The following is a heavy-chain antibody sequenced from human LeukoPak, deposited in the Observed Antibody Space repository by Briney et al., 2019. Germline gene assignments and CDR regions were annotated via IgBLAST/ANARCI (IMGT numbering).Heavy chain of an antibody. Sequence: GGSLRLSCVGSGFALSSYWMTWVRQAPGRGLEWVANIKYDGSEENYVDSVKGRFTISRDNAKNSLFLQMNSLRVEDTAVYFCASTTYYWNWGQGTLVTVSS. CDR3: ASTTYYWN. V-gene: IGHV3-7*01. CDR1: GFALSSYW. J-gene: IGHJ4*02. CDR2: IKYDGSEE. D-gene: IGHD1-20*01.